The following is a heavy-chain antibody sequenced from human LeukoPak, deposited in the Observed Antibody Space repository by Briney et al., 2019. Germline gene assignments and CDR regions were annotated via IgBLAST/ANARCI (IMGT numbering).Heavy chain of an antibody. CDR3: VRATNHYYYMDV. D-gene: IGHD5-12*01. J-gene: IGHJ6*03. CDR2: INHSGST. V-gene: IGHV4-34*01. Sequence: SETLSLTCAVYGGSFSGYYWSWIRQPPGKGLEWIGEINHSGSTNYNPSLKSRVTISVDTSKNQFSLKLSSVTAADTAVYYCVRATNHYYYMDVWGKGTTVTVSS. CDR1: GGSFSGYY.